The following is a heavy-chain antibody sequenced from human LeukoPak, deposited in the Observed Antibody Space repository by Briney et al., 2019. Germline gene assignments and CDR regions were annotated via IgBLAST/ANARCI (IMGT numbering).Heavy chain of an antibody. CDR2: IYYSGST. CDR3: ASGGVLYHSRL. J-gene: IGHJ4*02. CDR1: GGSISSYY. D-gene: IGHD3-16*01. V-gene: IGHV4-59*08. Sequence: SETLSLTCTVSGGSISSYYWSWIRQPPGKGLEWIGYIYYSGSTYYNPSLKSRVTISVDTSKNQFSLKLSSVTAADTAVYYCASGGVLYHSRLWGQGTLVTVSS.